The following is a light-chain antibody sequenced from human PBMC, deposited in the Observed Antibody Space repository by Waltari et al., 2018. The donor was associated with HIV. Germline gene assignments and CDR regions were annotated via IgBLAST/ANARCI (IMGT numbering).Light chain of an antibody. CDR1: SSNIGAGYD. V-gene: IGLV1-40*01. J-gene: IGLJ2*01. Sequence: QSVLTQPPSVSGAPGQMVTISCTGSSSNIGAGYDVNWYQQLPGTAPRVLIYGNSNRPSGVPDRFSGSKSGTSASLAITGLQAEDEADYYCQSYDTSLSGSGVFGGGTKLTVL. CDR3: QSYDTSLSGSGV. CDR2: GNS.